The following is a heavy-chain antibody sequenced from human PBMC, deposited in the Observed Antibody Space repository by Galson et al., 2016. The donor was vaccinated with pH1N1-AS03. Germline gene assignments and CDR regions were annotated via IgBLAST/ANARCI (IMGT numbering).Heavy chain of an antibody. V-gene: IGHV3-48*01. Sequence: SLRLSCAASVSLSGYSVNWVRQAPGKGLERVAYIGSSGRTISYADSVKGRFTVSRDSGKNSVELQMNSLGAEDTAVYYCARDSPTTLIGGEVWGQGTLVTVSS. D-gene: IGHD2-21*01. J-gene: IGHJ4*02. CDR1: VSLSGYS. CDR3: ARDSPTTLIGGEV. CDR2: IGSSGRTI.